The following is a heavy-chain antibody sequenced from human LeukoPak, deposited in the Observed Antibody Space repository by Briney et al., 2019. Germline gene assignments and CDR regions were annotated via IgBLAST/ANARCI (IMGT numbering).Heavy chain of an antibody. V-gene: IGHV1-2*06. CDR1: GYSFSDYY. D-gene: IGHD1-1*01. CDR3: ARGRTTTDY. J-gene: IGHJ4*02. CDR2: IDPNRGGT. Sequence: ASVKVSCKTSGYSFSDYYMHWVRKAPGPGLEWMGRIDPNRGGTNYAQKFQGRVTVTRDTSISTVYMELRSLRSDDTAVYYCARGRTTTDYWGQGTLVTVSS.